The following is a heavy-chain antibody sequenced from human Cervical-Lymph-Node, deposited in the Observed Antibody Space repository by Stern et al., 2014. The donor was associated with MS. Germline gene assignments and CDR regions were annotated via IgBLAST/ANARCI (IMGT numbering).Heavy chain of an antibody. Sequence: VQLVESGGGLIQSGGSLRLSCAVSGITVSSNYMSWVRQAPGKGLEWVSVIESGGSTHYADSVKGRCTISRDNSKNTLYLQMNSLRAEDTAVYYCARGWLASWGQGTLVTVSS. D-gene: IGHD5-12*01. V-gene: IGHV3-53*01. CDR2: IESGGST. CDR3: ARGWLAS. CDR1: GITVSSNY. J-gene: IGHJ5*02.